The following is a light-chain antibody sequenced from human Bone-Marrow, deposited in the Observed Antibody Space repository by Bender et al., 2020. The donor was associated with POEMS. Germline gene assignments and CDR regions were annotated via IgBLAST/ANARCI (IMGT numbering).Light chain of an antibody. Sequence: SYEVTQPPSVSVSPGQTASITCSGDALPKQYSYWYQQKSGQAPVLVIYKDTERPSGIPERFSGSNSGNTATLTISGTQAMDEADYYCQAWDTYSVIFGGGTKLTVL. V-gene: IGLV3-1*01. J-gene: IGLJ2*01. CDR2: KDT. CDR1: ALPKQY. CDR3: QAWDTYSVI.